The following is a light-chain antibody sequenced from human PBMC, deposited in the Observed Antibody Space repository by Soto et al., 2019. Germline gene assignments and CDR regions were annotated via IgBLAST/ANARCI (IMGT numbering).Light chain of an antibody. CDR2: DVS. V-gene: IGLV2-14*03. CDR3: SSYTSRSTLGV. Sequence: QSALTQPASVSGSPGQSITISCTGTNSDIGGYNYVSWYQQHPGKAPKLMIYDVSNRPSGVSYRFSGSESGNTASLTISGIRAEDEADYYCSSYTSRSTLGVFGGGTKLTVL. CDR1: NSDIGGYNY. J-gene: IGLJ2*01.